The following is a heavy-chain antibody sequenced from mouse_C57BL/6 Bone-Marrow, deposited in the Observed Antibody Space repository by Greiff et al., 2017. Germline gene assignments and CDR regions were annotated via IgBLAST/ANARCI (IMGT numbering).Heavy chain of an antibody. V-gene: IGHV1-69*01. J-gene: IGHJ3*01. CDR2: IDPSDSYT. Sequence: VKLQESGAELVMPGASVKLSCKASGYTFTSYWMHWVKQRPGQGLEWIGEIDPSDSYTNYNQKFKGKSTLTVDKSSSTAYMQLSSLTSEDSAVYYCARGEDYDAWFAYWGQGTLVTVSA. CDR1: GYTFTSYW. D-gene: IGHD2-4*01. CDR3: ARGEDYDAWFAY.